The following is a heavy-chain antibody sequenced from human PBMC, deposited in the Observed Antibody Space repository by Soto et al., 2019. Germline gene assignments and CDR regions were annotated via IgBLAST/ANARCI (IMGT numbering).Heavy chain of an antibody. J-gene: IGHJ4*02. CDR2: LSGSGAST. D-gene: IGHD3-3*01. CDR1: GFTFSGFA. Sequence: EVQVLESGGGLVQPGGSLRLSCAASGFTFSGFAMSWVRQAPGKGLECVSTLSGSGASTYYADSVKGRFTISRDNSKNTLYLQMNSLRGEDTAXYYCAKVTSGYFDYWGQGTLVTVSS. CDR3: AKVTSGYFDY. V-gene: IGHV3-23*01.